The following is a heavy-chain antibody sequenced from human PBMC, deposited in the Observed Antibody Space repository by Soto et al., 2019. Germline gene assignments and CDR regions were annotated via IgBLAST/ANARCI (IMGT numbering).Heavy chain of an antibody. CDR3: AKDGTGTTPLGYYMDV. J-gene: IGHJ6*03. V-gene: IGHV3-23*01. CDR2: ISGSGGST. Sequence: GGSLRLSCAASGFTFSSYAMSWVRQAPGKGLEWVSAISGSGGSTYYADSVKGRFTISRDNSKNTLYLQMNSLRAEDTAVYYCAKDGTGTTPLGYYMDVWGKGTTVTVSS. D-gene: IGHD1-1*01. CDR1: GFTFSSYA.